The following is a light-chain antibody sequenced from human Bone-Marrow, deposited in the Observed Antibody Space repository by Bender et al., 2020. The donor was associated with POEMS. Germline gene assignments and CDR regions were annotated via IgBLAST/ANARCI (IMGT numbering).Light chain of an antibody. J-gene: IGLJ2*01. Sequence: SYDLTQPPSVSASPGQTASITCTGDKLGDKFASWYHQRPGQSPVLVIYQNSRRPSGIPERFSGSNSGNTATLTISGTQAVDEGDYYCQAWDSITTVVFGGGTKLTVL. CDR3: QAWDSITTVV. CDR2: QNS. CDR1: KLGDKF. V-gene: IGLV3-1*01.